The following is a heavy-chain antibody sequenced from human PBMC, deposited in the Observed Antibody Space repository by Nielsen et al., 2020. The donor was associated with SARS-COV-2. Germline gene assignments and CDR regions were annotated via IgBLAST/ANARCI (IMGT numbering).Heavy chain of an antibody. CDR3: ARNSSRYDY. D-gene: IGHD6-13*01. CDR2: ISSSSSYI. J-gene: IGHJ4*02. Sequence: WIRQPPGKGLEWVSSISSSSSYIYYADSVKGRFTISRDNAKNSLYLQINSLRAEDTAVYYCARNSSRYDYWGQGTLVTVSS. V-gene: IGHV3-21*01.